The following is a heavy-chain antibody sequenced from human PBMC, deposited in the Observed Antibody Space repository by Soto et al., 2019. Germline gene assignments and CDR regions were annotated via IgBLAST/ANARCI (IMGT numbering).Heavy chain of an antibody. CDR1: GGSFSGYY. J-gene: IGHJ2*01. V-gene: IGHV4-34*01. Sequence: QVQLQQWGAGLLKPSETLSLTCAVYGGSFSGYYWSWIRQPPGKGLEWIGEINHSGSTNYNPSPKSRVTISVDTSKNQFSLKLSSVTAADTAVYYCARGRDIVVVPAAPHWYFDLWGRGTLVTVSS. D-gene: IGHD2-2*01. CDR3: ARGRDIVVVPAAPHWYFDL. CDR2: INHSGST.